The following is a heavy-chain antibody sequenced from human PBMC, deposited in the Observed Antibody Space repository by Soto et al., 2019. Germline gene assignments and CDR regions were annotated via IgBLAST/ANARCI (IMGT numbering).Heavy chain of an antibody. Sequence: GGSLRLSCAASGFSFSSYGIHWVRQAPGKGLEWVAVISYGGSDEYYADSVKGRFTISRDNSKNTLYLQMNSLRAEDTAVYYCAKEIAIFGGYYYYGMDVWGQGTTVTVSS. CDR2: ISYGGSDE. D-gene: IGHD3-3*01. CDR3: AKEIAIFGGYYYYGMDV. J-gene: IGHJ6*02. CDR1: GFSFSSYG. V-gene: IGHV3-30*18.